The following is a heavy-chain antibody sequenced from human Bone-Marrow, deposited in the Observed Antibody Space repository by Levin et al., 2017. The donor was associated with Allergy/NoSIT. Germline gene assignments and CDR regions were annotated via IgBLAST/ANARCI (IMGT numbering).Heavy chain of an antibody. Sequence: ASVKVSCKASGYTFTAYYIHWVRQAPGQGLEWMGWINPNNGGTNSPQKFQGRVTMTRDTSITTAYIELTSLTSDDTAVYYCARDLTLTTVTIGYWGQVTLVSVSS. CDR3: ARDLTLTTVTIGY. CDR1: GYTFTAYY. V-gene: IGHV1-2*02. J-gene: IGHJ4*02. CDR2: INPNNGGT. D-gene: IGHD4-11*01.